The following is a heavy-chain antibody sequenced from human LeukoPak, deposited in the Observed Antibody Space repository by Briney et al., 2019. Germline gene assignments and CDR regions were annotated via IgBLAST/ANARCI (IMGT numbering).Heavy chain of an antibody. CDR2: IYTSGST. V-gene: IGHV4-61*05. CDR3: ARGGGYNWFDP. J-gene: IGHJ5*02. CDR1: GGSISSSSYY. Sequence: SETLSLTCTVSGGSISSSSYYWGWIRQPPGKGLEWIGRIYTSGSTNYNPSLKSRVTMSVDTSKNQFSLKLSSVTAADTAVYYCARGGGYNWFDPWGQGTLVTVSS. D-gene: IGHD3-16*01.